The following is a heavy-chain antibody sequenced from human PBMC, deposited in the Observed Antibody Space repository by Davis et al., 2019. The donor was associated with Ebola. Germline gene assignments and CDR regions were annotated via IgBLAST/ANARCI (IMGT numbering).Heavy chain of an antibody. CDR3: VKDSSNIWFDI. V-gene: IGHV3-23*01. CDR1: GFIFRNYV. D-gene: IGHD2/OR15-2a*01. J-gene: IGHJ3*02. Sequence: GESLKISCETSGFIFRNYVMSWVRQAPGKGLEWVSTFGTGGDTYYAESVKGRFAISRDNSRGTLYLQMNSLRVEDSAIYYCVKDSSNIWFDIWGQGTLVTVSS. CDR2: FGTGGDT.